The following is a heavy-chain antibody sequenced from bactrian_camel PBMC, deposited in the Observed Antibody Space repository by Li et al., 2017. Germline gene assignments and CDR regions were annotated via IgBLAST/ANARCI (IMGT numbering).Heavy chain of an antibody. Sequence: HVQLVESGGGSVQAGGSLRLSCDASGYASRYNCMAWFRQSPGKEREGVAGIVTDARRSTYYHDSVNGRFTISQDNAKNTGYLQMNSLKPEDTAMYYCLTDSYGFCRDGSGPGVKWGQGTQVTVS. D-gene: IGHD3*01. CDR3: LTDSYGFCRDGSGPGVK. CDR2: IVTDARRST. V-gene: IGHV3S63*01. J-gene: IGHJ4*01. CDR1: GYASRYNC.